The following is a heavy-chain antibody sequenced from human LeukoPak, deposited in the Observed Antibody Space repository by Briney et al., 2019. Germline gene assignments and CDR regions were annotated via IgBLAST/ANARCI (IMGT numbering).Heavy chain of an antibody. Sequence: SETLSLTCAVYGGSFSGYYWSWIRQPPGKGLEWIGEINHSGSTNYNPSLKSRVTISVDTSKNQFSLKLSSVTAADTAVYYCATNYDILTGSPYYYYYMDVWGKGTTVTISS. CDR3: ATNYDILTGSPYYYYYMDV. CDR1: GGSFSGYY. D-gene: IGHD3-9*01. J-gene: IGHJ6*03. CDR2: INHSGST. V-gene: IGHV4-34*01.